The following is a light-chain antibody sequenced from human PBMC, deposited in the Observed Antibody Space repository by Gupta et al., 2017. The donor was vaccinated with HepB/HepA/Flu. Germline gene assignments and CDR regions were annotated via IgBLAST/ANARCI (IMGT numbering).Light chain of an antibody. Sequence: EMVLTQSPATLSLSPGERATLSCRASKSIISYLAWYQQKPGQAPRLLIYDASTRATGIPTRFSGGGFGTDFALTISNLEPEDFAVYYCQQRSSWPPTFGQGTKVEIK. CDR3: QQRSSWPPT. CDR2: DAS. CDR1: KSIISY. J-gene: IGKJ1*01. V-gene: IGKV3-11*01.